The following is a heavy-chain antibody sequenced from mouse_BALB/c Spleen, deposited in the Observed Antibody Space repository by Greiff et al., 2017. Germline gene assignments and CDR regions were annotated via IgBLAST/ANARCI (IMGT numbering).Heavy chain of an antibody. Sequence: QVQLQQSGPELVKPGASVRISCKASGYTFTSYYIHWVKQRPGQGLEWIGWIYPGNVNTKYNEKFKGKATLTADKSSSTAYMQLSSLTSEDSAVYFCARDGSRGAWFAYWGQGTLDTVSA. J-gene: IGHJ3*01. D-gene: IGHD1-1*01. CDR1: GYTFTSYY. V-gene: IGHV1S56*01. CDR3: ARDGSRGAWFAY. CDR2: IYPGNVNT.